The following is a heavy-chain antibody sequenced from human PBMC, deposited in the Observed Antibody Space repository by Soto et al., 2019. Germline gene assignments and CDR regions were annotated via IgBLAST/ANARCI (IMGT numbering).Heavy chain of an antibody. CDR2: ISAYNGNT. D-gene: IGHD3-3*01. CDR1: GYTFTSYG. CDR3: ARDFGERLTSYYDFCSGYWGGEYYYYGMDV. V-gene: IGHV1-18*01. J-gene: IGHJ6*04. Sequence: GASVKVSCKASGYTFTSYGISWVRQAPGQGLEWMGWISAYNGNTNYAQKLQGRVTMTTDTSTSTAYMELRSLRSDDKAVYYCARDFGERLTSYYDFCSGYWGGEYYYYGMDVWGKGTTVTVS.